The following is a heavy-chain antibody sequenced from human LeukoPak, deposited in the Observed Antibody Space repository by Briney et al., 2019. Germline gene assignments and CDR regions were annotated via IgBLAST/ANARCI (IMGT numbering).Heavy chain of an antibody. Sequence: ASVKVSCKASGYTFTGYYMHWVRQAPGQGLEWMGWINPNSGGTNYAQKFQGRVTMTRDTSISTAYMEPSRPRSDDTAVYYCARELRGYSPQDYWGQGTLVTVSS. CDR2: INPNSGGT. V-gene: IGHV1-2*02. CDR1: GYTFTGYY. CDR3: ARELRGYSPQDY. D-gene: IGHD5-18*01. J-gene: IGHJ4*02.